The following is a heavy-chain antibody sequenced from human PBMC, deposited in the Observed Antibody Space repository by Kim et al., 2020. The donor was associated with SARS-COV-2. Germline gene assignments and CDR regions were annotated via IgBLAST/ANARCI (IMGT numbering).Heavy chain of an antibody. CDR2: KN. J-gene: IGHJ2*01. CDR3: ARGTDWYFDL. D-gene: IGHD1-1*01. Sequence: KNYYAAPVKGPFTNSRDNSKTTLYLQMNSLRAEDTAVYYCARGTDWYFDLWGRGTLVTVSS. V-gene: IGHV3-33*01.